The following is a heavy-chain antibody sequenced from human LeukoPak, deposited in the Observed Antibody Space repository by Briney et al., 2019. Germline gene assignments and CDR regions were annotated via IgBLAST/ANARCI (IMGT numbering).Heavy chain of an antibody. CDR2: MNPNSGNT. V-gene: IGHV1-8*01. CDR3: STLFYDSSGYPCDY. D-gene: IGHD3-22*01. CDR1: GYTFTSYD. J-gene: IGHJ4*02. Sequence: GASVKVSCKASGYTFTSYDINWVRQATGQGLERMGWMNPNSGNTGYAQKFQGRVTMTRNTSISTAYMELSSLRSEDTAVYYCSTLFYDSSGYPCDYWGQGTLVTVSS.